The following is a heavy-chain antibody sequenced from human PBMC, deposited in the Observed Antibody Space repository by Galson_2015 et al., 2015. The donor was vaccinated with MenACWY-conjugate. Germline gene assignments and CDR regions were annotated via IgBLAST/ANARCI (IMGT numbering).Heavy chain of an antibody. J-gene: IGHJ5*02. Sequence: SLRLSCAASGFTFSSYAMHWVRQAPGKGLEWVAVISYDGSNKYYADSVKGRFTISRDNSKNTLYLQMNSLRAEDTAVYYCARGSGRYYDSQGWFDPWGQGTLVTVSS. CDR1: GFTFSSYA. D-gene: IGHD3-22*01. CDR3: ARGSGRYYDSQGWFDP. V-gene: IGHV3-30*04. CDR2: ISYDGSNK.